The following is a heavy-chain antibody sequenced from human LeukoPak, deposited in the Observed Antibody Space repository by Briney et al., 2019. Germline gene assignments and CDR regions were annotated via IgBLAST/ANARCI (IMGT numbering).Heavy chain of an antibody. CDR3: ARLSSSLEANYYYGMDV. CDR1: GGSISSSGYY. Sequence: PSETLSLTCTVSGGSISSSGYYWGWIRQPPGKGLEWIGSIYYSGSTYCNPSLKSRVTISVDTSKNQFSLRLSSVTAADTAVYYCARLSSSLEANYYYGMDVWGQGTTVTVSS. CDR2: IYYSGST. V-gene: IGHV4-39*01. J-gene: IGHJ6*02. D-gene: IGHD6-13*01.